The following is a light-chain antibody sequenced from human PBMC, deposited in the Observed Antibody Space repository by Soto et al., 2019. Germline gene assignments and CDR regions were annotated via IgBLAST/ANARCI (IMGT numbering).Light chain of an antibody. CDR2: KAS. CDR1: RSISTW. J-gene: IGKJ1*01. Sequence: DIRMTQSPSTLCASVGDRVTMTCRASRSISTWLAWYQQKPGKAPKLLIYKASSLESGVPSRFSGSGSGTEFTLTISSLQPDDFATYYCQQYDSYRAFGQGTKVEIK. CDR3: QQYDSYRA. V-gene: IGKV1-5*03.